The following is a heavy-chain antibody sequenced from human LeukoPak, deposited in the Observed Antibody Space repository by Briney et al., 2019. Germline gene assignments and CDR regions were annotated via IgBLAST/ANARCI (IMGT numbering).Heavy chain of an antibody. Sequence: SQTLSLTCAVSGGSISSGGYSWSWIRQPPGKGLEWIGYIYHSGSTYYNPSLKSRVTISVDRSKNQFSLKLSSVTAADTAVYYCAREVVAATAGWFDPWGQGTLVTVSS. J-gene: IGHJ5*02. D-gene: IGHD2-15*01. CDR1: GGSISSGGYS. CDR2: IYHSGST. V-gene: IGHV4-30-2*01. CDR3: AREVVAATAGWFDP.